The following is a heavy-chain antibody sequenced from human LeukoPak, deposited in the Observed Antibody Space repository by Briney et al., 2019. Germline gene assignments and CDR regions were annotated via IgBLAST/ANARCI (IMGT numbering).Heavy chain of an antibody. Sequence: TGGSLRLSCAASGFSFISYGMHWVRQAPGKGLEWVGVISDDGRNKNYADSVKGRFTISRGNSKDTLYLQMNSLRDEDTAVYYCAKRPSDYGDYVTYFDYWGQGTLVTVSS. D-gene: IGHD4-17*01. CDR1: GFSFISYG. J-gene: IGHJ4*02. V-gene: IGHV3-30*18. CDR2: ISDDGRNK. CDR3: AKRPSDYGDYVTYFDY.